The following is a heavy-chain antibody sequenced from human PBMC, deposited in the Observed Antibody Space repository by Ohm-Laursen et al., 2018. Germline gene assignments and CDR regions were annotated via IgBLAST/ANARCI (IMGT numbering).Heavy chain of an antibody. V-gene: IGHV3-53*01. Sequence: SLRLSCTASGFTFSDYYMSWIRQAPGKGLEWVSVIYSGGSTYYADSVKGRFTISRDNSKNTLYLQMNSLRAEDTAVYYCARKGSGWYDAFDIWGQGTMVTVSS. CDR3: ARKGSGWYDAFDI. CDR2: IYSGGST. CDR1: GFTFSDYY. J-gene: IGHJ3*02. D-gene: IGHD6-19*01.